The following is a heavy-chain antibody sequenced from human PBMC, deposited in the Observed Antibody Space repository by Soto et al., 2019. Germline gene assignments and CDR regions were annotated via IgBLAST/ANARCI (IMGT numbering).Heavy chain of an antibody. V-gene: IGHV4-59*11. CDR3: TRANWYSEY. D-gene: IGHD7-27*01. CDR1: GGSISNHY. J-gene: IGHJ4*02. CDR2: IYYNGNT. Sequence: QVQLKESGPGLVKPSETLSLTCSVSGGSISNHYWSWIQQAPGKGLEWIGYIYYNGNTNYNPSLMSRVTMSVDTSRNQISLKLTTVTAADTAVYYCTRANWYSEYWGQGTLVTVSS.